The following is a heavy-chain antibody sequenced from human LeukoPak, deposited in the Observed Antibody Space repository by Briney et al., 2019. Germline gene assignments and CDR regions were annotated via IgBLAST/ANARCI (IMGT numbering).Heavy chain of an antibody. CDR1: GFTFTNYW. D-gene: IGHD6-19*01. J-gene: IGHJ5*02. Sequence: GGSLRLSCEASGFTFTNYWMNWVRQAPGKGLEWVAFIKEDGSQKYYVDSVKGRFTISRDNAKNSLYLQMNSLRAEDTAIYYCARAGHSSGHRWGQGTLVTASS. CDR3: ARAGHSSGHR. CDR2: IKEDGSQK. V-gene: IGHV3-7*01.